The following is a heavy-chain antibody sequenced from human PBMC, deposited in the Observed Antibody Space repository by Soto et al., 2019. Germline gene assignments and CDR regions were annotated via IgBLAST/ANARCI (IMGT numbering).Heavy chain of an antibody. CDR2: IFYSGST. J-gene: IGHJ4*02. CDR1: GGSISSTGYF. Sequence: QVQLQESGPGLVKPSQTLSLTCTVSGGSISSTGYFWTWIRQHPGKGLEWIGYIFYSGSTFHNPSLKSRVTISVDTSNNQFSLYLSSVTAADTAVYYCAREAGSGDYFDYWGQGTLVTVSS. D-gene: IGHD1-26*01. V-gene: IGHV4-31*03. CDR3: AREAGSGDYFDY.